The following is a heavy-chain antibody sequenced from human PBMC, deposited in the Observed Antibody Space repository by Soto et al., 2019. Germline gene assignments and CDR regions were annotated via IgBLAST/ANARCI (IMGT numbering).Heavy chain of an antibody. V-gene: IGHV3-33*08. CDR1: GFTFSSYG. J-gene: IGHJ3*02. CDR2: IWYDGSNK. Sequence: GESLKISCAASGFTFSSYGMHWVRQAPGKGLEWVAVIWYDGSNKYYADSVKGRFTISRDNSKNTLYLQMNSLRAEDTAVYYCARDRLSSADAFDIWGQGTMVTVSS. D-gene: IGHD6-25*01. CDR3: ARDRLSSADAFDI.